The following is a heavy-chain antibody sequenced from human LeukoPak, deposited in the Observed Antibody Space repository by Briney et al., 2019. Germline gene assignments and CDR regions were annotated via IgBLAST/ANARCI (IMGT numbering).Heavy chain of an antibody. J-gene: IGHJ6*03. D-gene: IGHD6-6*01. V-gene: IGHV1-69*05. CDR2: IIPIFGTA. Sequence: GSSVKVSCKASGGTFSSYAISWVRQAPGQGLEWMGGIIPIFGTANYAQKFQGRVTITTDESTSTAYMELSSLRSEDTAVYYCARQDSSSSPYYYYYMDVWGKGTTVTVSS. CDR3: ARQDSSSSPYYYYYMDV. CDR1: GGTFSSYA.